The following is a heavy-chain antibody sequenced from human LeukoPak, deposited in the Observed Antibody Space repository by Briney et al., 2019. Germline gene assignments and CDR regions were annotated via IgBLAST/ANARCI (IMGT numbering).Heavy chain of an antibody. CDR1: GFSFSDYT. CDR3: AKDGGGGRYDSSGYSSLGLDY. Sequence: GRSLRLSCAASGFSFSDYTMHWVRQAPGKGLEWLAFISNDGNNKYSADAVKGRFTISRDNSKNTLYLQRNSLRAEDTAVYYCAKDGGGGRYDSSGYSSLGLDYWGQGTLVTVSS. CDR2: ISNDGNNK. J-gene: IGHJ4*02. V-gene: IGHV3-30*04. D-gene: IGHD3-22*01.